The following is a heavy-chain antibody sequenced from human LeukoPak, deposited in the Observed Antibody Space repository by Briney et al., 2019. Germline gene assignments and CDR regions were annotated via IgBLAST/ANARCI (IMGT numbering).Heavy chain of an antibody. Sequence: SETLSLTCTVSGGSISSYYWSWIRQPPGKGLEWIGYIYYSGSTNYNPSLKSRVTMSVDTSKNQFSLKLSSVTAADTAVYYCARDPVSYDSSGFYIDWGQGTLVTVSS. D-gene: IGHD3-22*01. J-gene: IGHJ4*02. CDR3: ARDPVSYDSSGFYID. CDR2: IYYSGST. CDR1: GGSISSYY. V-gene: IGHV4-59*12.